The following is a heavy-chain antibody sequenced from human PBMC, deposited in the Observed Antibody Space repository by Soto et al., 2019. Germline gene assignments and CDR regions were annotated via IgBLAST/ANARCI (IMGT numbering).Heavy chain of an antibody. CDR3: ARDFSGPMDY. D-gene: IGHD3-10*01. Sequence: QVQLLQSGAEVKKPGASVKVSCKASGYTFTNYYMHWVRQAPGQGLEWMGIIYPSGGSTRNAQKFHGRVTMTRDTSTSTVYMELSSLRSEDTAVYYCARDFSGPMDYWGRGTLVTVSS. V-gene: IGHV1-46*01. CDR2: IYPSGGST. CDR1: GYTFTNYY. J-gene: IGHJ4*02.